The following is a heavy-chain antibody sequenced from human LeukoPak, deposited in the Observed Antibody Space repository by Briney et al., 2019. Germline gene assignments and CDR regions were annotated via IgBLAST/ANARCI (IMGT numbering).Heavy chain of an antibody. Sequence: ASVKVSCKASGYTFTSYGISWVRQAPGQGLEWMGWISAYNGNTNYAQKLQGRGTMTTDTSTSTAYMELRSLRSDDTAVYYCARELTEYYGSGSYYKGGLDYWGQGTLVTVSS. CDR3: ARELTEYYGSGSYYKGGLDY. V-gene: IGHV1-18*01. J-gene: IGHJ4*02. D-gene: IGHD3-10*01. CDR2: ISAYNGNT. CDR1: GYTFTSYG.